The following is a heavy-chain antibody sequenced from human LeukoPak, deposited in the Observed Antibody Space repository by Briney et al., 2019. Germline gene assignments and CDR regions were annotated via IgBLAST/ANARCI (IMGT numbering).Heavy chain of an antibody. J-gene: IGHJ6*02. Sequence: ASVKVSCKASGGTFSSYAISWVRQAPGQGLEWMGWISAYNGNTNYAQKLQGRVTMTTDTSTSTAYMELRSLRSDDTAVYYCARVRSAANAEYYGMDVWGQGTTVTVSS. V-gene: IGHV1-18*01. CDR1: GGTFSSYA. CDR3: ARVRSAANAEYYGMDV. D-gene: IGHD3-3*01. CDR2: ISAYNGNT.